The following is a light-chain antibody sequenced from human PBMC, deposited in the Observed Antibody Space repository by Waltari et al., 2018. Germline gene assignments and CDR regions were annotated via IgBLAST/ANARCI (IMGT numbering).Light chain of an antibody. CDR1: QSVSYW. CDR2: DAS. Sequence: DIQMTQSPATLSASVGDRVTITCRASQSVSYWLAWYQQKPGKAPKPLIDDASSLESGVPSRFSGSGSGTEFTLTINSLQTDDFATYYCQQYNSYSYTFGQGTKLEI. CDR3: QQYNSYSYT. V-gene: IGKV1-5*01. J-gene: IGKJ2*01.